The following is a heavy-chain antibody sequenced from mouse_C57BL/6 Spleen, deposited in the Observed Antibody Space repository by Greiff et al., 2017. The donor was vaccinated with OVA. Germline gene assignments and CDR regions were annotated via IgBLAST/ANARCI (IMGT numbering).Heavy chain of an antibody. CDR1: GYTFTSYW. CDR3: ARSTYGNAVWFAD. D-gene: IGHD2-1*01. J-gene: IGHJ3*01. Sequence: VQLQQPGAELVMPGASVKLSCKASGYTFTSYWMHWVKQRPGQGLEWIGEIDPSDSYTNYNQKFKGKSTLTVDKSSSTAYMQLSSLTSEDSAVYYCARSTYGNAVWFADWGQGTLVTVSA. CDR2: IDPSDSYT. V-gene: IGHV1-69*01.